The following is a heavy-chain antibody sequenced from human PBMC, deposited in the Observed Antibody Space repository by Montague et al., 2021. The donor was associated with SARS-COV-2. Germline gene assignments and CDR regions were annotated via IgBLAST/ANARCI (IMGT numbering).Heavy chain of an antibody. J-gene: IGHJ3*02. CDR3: ARVQGITMIVVVIGAFDI. CDR2: IYYSGST. V-gene: IGHV4-31*03. D-gene: IGHD3-22*01. Sequence: TLSLTCTVPGGSISSGGYYWSWIRQHPGKGLEWIGYIYYSGSTYYNPSLKSRVTISVDTSKNQFSLKLSSATAADTAVYYCARVQGITMIVVVIGAFDIWGQGTMVTVSS. CDR1: GGSISSGGYY.